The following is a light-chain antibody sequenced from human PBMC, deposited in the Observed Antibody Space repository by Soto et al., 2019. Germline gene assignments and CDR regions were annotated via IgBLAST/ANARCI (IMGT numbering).Light chain of an antibody. J-gene: IGLJ3*02. V-gene: IGLV1-51*02. CDR3: GTWDSSLSPGGV. Sequence: QSVLTQPPSVSAAPGQMVTISCSGSSSNIGSNYVSWYQQLPGTAPKLLIYENNKRPSGIPDRFSGSTSGTSATLGITGLQTGDEADYYCGTWDSSLSPGGVFGGGTKLTVL. CDR1: SSNIGSNY. CDR2: ENN.